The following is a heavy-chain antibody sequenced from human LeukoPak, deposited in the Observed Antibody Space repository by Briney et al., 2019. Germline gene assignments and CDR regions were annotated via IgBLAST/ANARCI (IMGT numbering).Heavy chain of an antibody. CDR3: AKDPHYDGSGSYYKAIDY. J-gene: IGHJ4*02. CDR1: GFTFSSYG. V-gene: IGHV3-30*02. D-gene: IGHD3-10*01. Sequence: GGSLTLSCAASGFTFSSYGIHWVRQAPAKGLEWVAFIPYDGSDKYYAESVKGSFTISRDNSKNTLYLRMNSLRPEDGAVYYCAKDPHYDGSGSYYKAIDYWGQGTLVTVSS. CDR2: IPYDGSDK.